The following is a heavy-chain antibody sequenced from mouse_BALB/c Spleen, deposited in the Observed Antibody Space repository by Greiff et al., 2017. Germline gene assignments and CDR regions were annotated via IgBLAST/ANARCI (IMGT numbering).Heavy chain of an antibody. V-gene: IGHV1-69*02. CDR2: IDPSDSET. CDR1: GYTFTSYW. Sequence: QVQLQQSGAELVKPGAPVKLSCKASGYTFTSYWMNWVKQRPGRGLEWIGRIDPSDSETHYNQKFKDKATLTVDKSSSTAYIQLSSLTSEDSAVYYCARSLGPAWFAYWGQGTLVTVSA. CDR3: ARSLGPAWFAY. J-gene: IGHJ3*01. D-gene: IGHD4-1*01.